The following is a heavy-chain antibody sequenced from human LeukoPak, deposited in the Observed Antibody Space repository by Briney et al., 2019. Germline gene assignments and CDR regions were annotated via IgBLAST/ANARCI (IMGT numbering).Heavy chain of an antibody. V-gene: IGHV3-23*01. CDR1: GFTFSSYA. CDR2: ISGSGGST. D-gene: IGHD3-10*01. J-gene: IGHJ4*02. Sequence: PGGSLRLSCAASGFTFSSYAMSWVRQAPGKGLEWVSAISGSGGSTYYADSVKGRFTISRDNSKNTLYLQMNSLRAEDTAVYYCAKVRTMVRGVIAPLRYWGQGTLVTVSS. CDR3: AKVRTMVRGVIAPLRY.